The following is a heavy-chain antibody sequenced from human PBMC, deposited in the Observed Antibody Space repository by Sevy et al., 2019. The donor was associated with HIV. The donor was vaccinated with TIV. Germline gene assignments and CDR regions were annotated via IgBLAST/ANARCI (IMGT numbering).Heavy chain of an antibody. CDR3: ATQYCSGGSCYFLFDY. D-gene: IGHD2-15*01. J-gene: IGHJ4*02. CDR1: GGTFSSYA. Sequence: ASVKVSCKASGGTFSSYAISWVRQAPGQGLEWMGGIIPIFGTANYAQKFQGRVTITADESTSTACMELSSLRSEDTAVYYCATQYCSGGSCYFLFDYWGQGTLVTVSS. CDR2: IIPIFGTA. V-gene: IGHV1-69*13.